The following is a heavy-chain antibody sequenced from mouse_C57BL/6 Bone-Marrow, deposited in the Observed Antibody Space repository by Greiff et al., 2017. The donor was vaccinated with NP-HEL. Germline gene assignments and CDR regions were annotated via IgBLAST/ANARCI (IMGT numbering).Heavy chain of an antibody. J-gene: IGHJ4*01. CDR1: GYTFTSYW. V-gene: IGHV1-52*01. Sequence: QVQLQQPGAELVRPGSSVQLSCKASGYTFTSYWMHWVKQRPKQGLEWIGNIDPSDSETHYNQQFKDKATLTVDKSSSTAYMQLSSLTSEDSAVDYGAIIYYDYDDAMDYWGQGTSVTVSS. CDR3: AIIYYDYDDAMDY. CDR2: IDPSDSET. D-gene: IGHD2-4*01.